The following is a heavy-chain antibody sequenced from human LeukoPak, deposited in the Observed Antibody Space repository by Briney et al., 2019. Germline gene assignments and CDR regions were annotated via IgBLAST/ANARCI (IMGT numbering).Heavy chain of an antibody. CDR3: AKGGHVNIVAPEP. Sequence: PGGSLRLSCAASGFTFSSYGMHWVRQAPGKGLEWVAVISYDGSNKYYADSVKGRFTISRDNSKNTLYLLMNSLRVEDTAVYYCAKGGHVNIVAPEPWGQGTLVTVSS. CDR2: ISYDGSNK. V-gene: IGHV3-30*18. J-gene: IGHJ5*02. CDR1: GFTFSSYG. D-gene: IGHD5-12*01.